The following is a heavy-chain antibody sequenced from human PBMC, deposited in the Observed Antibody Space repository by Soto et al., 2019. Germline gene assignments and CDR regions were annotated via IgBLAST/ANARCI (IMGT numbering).Heavy chain of an antibody. CDR3: AREDKPGGYTPPGTSGFDS. V-gene: IGHV1-2*04. CDR1: GYTFTGYY. Sequence: ASVKVSCKASGYTFTGYYMHWVRQAPGQGLEWMGWINPNSGGTNYAQKFQGWVTMTRDTSISTAYMELSRLRSDDTAVYYCAREDKPGGYTPPGTSGFDSWGQGTLVTVSS. J-gene: IGHJ4*02. CDR2: INPNSGGT. D-gene: IGHD5-12*01.